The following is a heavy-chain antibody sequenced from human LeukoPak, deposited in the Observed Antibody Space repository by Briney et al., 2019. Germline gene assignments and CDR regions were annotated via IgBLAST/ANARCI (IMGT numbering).Heavy chain of an antibody. CDR2: IRYDGSNK. V-gene: IGHV3-30*02. J-gene: IGHJ4*02. CDR3: AKDQDTAIVLDY. Sequence: GGSLRLSCAASGFTFSSYGMHWVRQAPGKGLEWVAFIRYDGSNKYYADSVKGRFTISRDNSKNTLYLQMNSLRAEDTAVYYCAKDQDTAIVLDYWGQGTLVTVSS. D-gene: IGHD5-18*01. CDR1: GFTFSSYG.